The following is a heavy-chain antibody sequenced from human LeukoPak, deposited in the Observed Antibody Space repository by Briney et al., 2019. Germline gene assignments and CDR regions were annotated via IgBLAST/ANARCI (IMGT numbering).Heavy chain of an antibody. D-gene: IGHD3-16*01. CDR2: IHAGNGNT. CDR1: GYTFTNYA. V-gene: IGHV1-3*01. J-gene: IGHJ5*02. CDR3: ARDSDLEGGDNWFDP. Sequence: ASVKVSCKASGYTFTNYAMHWLRQAPGQRLEWMGWIHAGNGNTKYSQKFQGRVTITRDISASTAYMELSSLRSEDTAVYFCARDSDLEGGDNWFDPWGQGTLVTVSS.